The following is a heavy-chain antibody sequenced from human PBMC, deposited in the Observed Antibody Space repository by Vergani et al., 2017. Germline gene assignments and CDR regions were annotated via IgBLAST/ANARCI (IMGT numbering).Heavy chain of an antibody. CDR3: ARAPPYYYDSSGYFSDAFDI. J-gene: IGHJ3*02. CDR2: ISWNSGSI. Sequence: EVQLVESGGGLVQPGRSLRLSCAASGFTFDDYAMHWVRQAPGKGLEWVSGISWNSGSIGYADSVKGRFTISRDNAKNSLYLQMNSLRAEDTAVYYCARAPPYYYDSSGYFSDAFDIWGQGTMVTVSS. CDR1: GFTFDDYA. D-gene: IGHD3-22*01. V-gene: IGHV3-9*01.